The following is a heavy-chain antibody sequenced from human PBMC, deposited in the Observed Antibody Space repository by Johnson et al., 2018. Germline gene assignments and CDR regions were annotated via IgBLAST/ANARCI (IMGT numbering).Heavy chain of an antibody. CDR1: GFSFSGSP. CDR2: IRSTANNYAI. J-gene: IGHJ1*01. V-gene: IGHV3-73*02. CDR3: TRSDYSGTYFS. D-gene: IGHD1-26*01. Sequence: VQLQESGGGLVQPGGSXKLSCAASGFSFSGSPMHWVRQASGKGLEWVGRIRSTANNYAIAYGASVKGRFTISRDDSKNTAYLQMNSLKTEDTAGYYCTRSDYSGTYFSWGQGTRVTVSS.